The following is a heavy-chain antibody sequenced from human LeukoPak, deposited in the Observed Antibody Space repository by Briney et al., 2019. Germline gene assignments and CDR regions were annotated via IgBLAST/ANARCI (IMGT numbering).Heavy chain of an antibody. Sequence: SQTLSLTCAISGDSVSSNSAAWNWIRQSPSRGLEWLGRTYYRSKRYNDYAVSVKSRITINPDTSKNQFSLQLNSVTPEDTAVYYCASSSSSSWYPNWFDPWGQGTLVTVSS. CDR2: TYYRSKRYN. J-gene: IGHJ5*02. V-gene: IGHV6-1*01. D-gene: IGHD6-13*01. CDR3: ASSSSSSWYPNWFDP. CDR1: GDSVSSNSAA.